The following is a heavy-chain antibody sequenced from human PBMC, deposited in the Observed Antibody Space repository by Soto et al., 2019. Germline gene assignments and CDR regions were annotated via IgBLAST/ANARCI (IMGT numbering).Heavy chain of an antibody. CDR1: GFTFSSYS. V-gene: IGHV3-21*01. J-gene: IGHJ6*02. CDR3: AKFTALYGPGSGYYYYYGMDV. Sequence: PGGSLRLSCAASGFTFSSYSMNWVRQAPGKGLEWVSSISSSSSYIYYADSVKGRFTISRDNAKNSLYLQMNSLRAEDTAVYYCAKFTALYGPGSGYYYYYGMDVWGQGTTVTVSS. CDR2: ISSSSSYI. D-gene: IGHD3-10*01.